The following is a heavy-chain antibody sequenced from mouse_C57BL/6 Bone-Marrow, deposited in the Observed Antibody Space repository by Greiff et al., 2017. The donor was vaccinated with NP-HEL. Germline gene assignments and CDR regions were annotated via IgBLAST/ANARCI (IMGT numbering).Heavy chain of an antibody. J-gene: IGHJ4*01. V-gene: IGHV1-18*01. CDR1: GYTFTDYN. Sequence: EVQRVESGPELVKPGASVKIPCKASGYTFTDYNMDWVKQSHGKSLEWIGDINPNNGGTIYNQKFKGKATLTVDKSSSTAYMELRSLTSEDTAVYYCARRMAQALYAMDYWGQGTSVTVSS. D-gene: IGHD3-2*02. CDR2: INPNNGGT. CDR3: ARRMAQALYAMDY.